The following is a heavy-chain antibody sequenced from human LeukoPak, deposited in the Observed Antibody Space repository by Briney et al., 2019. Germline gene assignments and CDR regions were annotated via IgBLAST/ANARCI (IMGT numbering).Heavy chain of an antibody. CDR2: IRQDGSEK. Sequence: GGSLRLSCAASGFTFSSYAMSWVRQAPGKGLEWVANIRQDGSEKNHADSVKGRFTISRDNAKNSLFLQMNSLRVEDTALYYCARDWSKGATDYWGQGTLVTVSS. V-gene: IGHV3-7*01. CDR1: GFTFSSYA. CDR3: ARDWSKGATDY. D-gene: IGHD1-26*01. J-gene: IGHJ4*02.